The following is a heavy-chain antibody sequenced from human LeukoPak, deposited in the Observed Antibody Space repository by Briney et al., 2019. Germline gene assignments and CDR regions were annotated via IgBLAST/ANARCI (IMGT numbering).Heavy chain of an antibody. V-gene: IGHV3-66*01. CDR1: GFTVSNNY. D-gene: IGHD3-10*01. J-gene: IGHJ6*03. Sequence: GGSLRLSCAASGFTVSNNYMSWVRQAPGKGLEWVSVIYSGGSIYYADSVKGRFTISRDNSKNTLYLQMNSLRAEDTAVYYCARVRDRFGEYYYYYYMDVWGKGTTVTISS. CDR2: IYSGGSI. CDR3: ARVRDRFGEYYYYYYMDV.